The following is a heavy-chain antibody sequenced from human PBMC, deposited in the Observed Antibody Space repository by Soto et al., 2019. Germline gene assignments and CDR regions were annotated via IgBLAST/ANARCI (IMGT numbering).Heavy chain of an antibody. CDR3: AIDTGPNGCNYYYFGMDV. J-gene: IGHJ6*02. CDR1: GLNFVNYS. V-gene: IGHV3-30-3*01. D-gene: IGHD2-8*01. CDR2: ISYDGSET. Sequence: PQRHSWGSSGLNFVNYSMHLVSKDQGKGLEWVAVISYDGSETHNANSVKGRFTISRDKSKNTLYLQMNSRRAEDTAVYYCAIDTGPNGCNYYYFGMDVWGQAPSVTGSS.